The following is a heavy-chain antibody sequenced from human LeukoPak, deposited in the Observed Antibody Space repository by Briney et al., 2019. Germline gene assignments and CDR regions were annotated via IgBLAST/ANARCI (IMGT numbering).Heavy chain of an antibody. J-gene: IGHJ4*02. CDR3: AREMAEGPIDY. Sequence: GGSLRLSCAASGFTFSSYWMSWVRQAPGKGLEWVANIKQDGSEKYYVDSVKGRFTFSRDNAKNSLYLQMNSLRAEDTAVYYCAREMAEGPIDYWGQGTLVTVSS. CDR1: GFTFSSYW. V-gene: IGHV3-7*01. CDR2: IKQDGSEK. D-gene: IGHD5-24*01.